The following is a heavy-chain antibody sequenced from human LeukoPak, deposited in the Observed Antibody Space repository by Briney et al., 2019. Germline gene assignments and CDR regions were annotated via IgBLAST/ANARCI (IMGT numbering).Heavy chain of an antibody. CDR3: ARDLYGRGDQGAFDI. V-gene: IGHV3-30-3*01. Sequence: GGSLRLSCAASGFTFSSYAMHWVRQAPGKGLEWVAVISYDGSYKYYADSVKGRFTISRDNSKNTLYLQMNSLRAEDTAVYYCARDLYGRGDQGAFDIWGQGTMVTVSS. CDR2: ISYDGSYK. D-gene: IGHD3-10*02. J-gene: IGHJ3*02. CDR1: GFTFSSYA.